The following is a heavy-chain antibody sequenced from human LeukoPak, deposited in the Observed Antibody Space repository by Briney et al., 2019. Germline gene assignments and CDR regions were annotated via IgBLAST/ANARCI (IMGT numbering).Heavy chain of an antibody. Sequence: GESLRISCQDSGYTFTTYWIGWVRQMPGEGLEWMGIIYPGDSDTTYSPSFQGQVTFSADKSISTAYLQWRSLKASDTAMYYCARNSHSNGMDVWGQGTTVTVSS. J-gene: IGHJ6*02. CDR2: IYPGDSDT. D-gene: IGHD2-15*01. V-gene: IGHV5-51*01. CDR3: ARNSHSNGMDV. CDR1: GYTFTTYW.